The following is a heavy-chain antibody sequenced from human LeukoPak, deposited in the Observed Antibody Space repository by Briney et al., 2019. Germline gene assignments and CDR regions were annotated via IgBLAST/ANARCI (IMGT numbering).Heavy chain of an antibody. D-gene: IGHD3-10*01. J-gene: IGHJ4*02. CDR2: IAPSSGTT. CDR3: ARASGSSAVPFDY. V-gene: IGHV1-46*01. CDR1: GYTFTSNY. Sequence: GASAKVSCKASGYTFTSNYMHCVRQAPGQGLEWMGVIAPSSGTTSYAQKFQGRVTMTRDTSTSTLYMELSSLTSEDTAVYYCARASGSSAVPFDYWGQGTLVSVSS.